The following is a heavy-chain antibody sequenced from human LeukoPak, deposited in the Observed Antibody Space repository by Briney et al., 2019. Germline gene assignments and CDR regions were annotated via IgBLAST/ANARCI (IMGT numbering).Heavy chain of an antibody. CDR1: GGTFSSYA. J-gene: IGHJ5*02. V-gene: IGHV1-69*05. Sequence: SVKVSCKASGGTFSSYAISWVRQAPGQGLEWMGGIIPIFGTVNYAQKFQGRVTMTRDMSTSTVYMELSSLRSEDTAVYYCARESYGSGRTHQWFDPWGQGTLVTVSS. CDR2: IIPIFGTV. D-gene: IGHD3-10*01. CDR3: ARESYGSGRTHQWFDP.